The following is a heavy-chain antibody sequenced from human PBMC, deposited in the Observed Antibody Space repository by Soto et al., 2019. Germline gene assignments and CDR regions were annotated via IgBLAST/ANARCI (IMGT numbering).Heavy chain of an antibody. J-gene: IGHJ4*02. CDR2: IYSGGST. CDR1: GFTVSRNY. Sequence: EVQLVETGGGLIQPGGSLRLSCAASGFTVSRNYMSWVRQAPGKGLEWVSVIYSGGSTYYADSVKGRFTISRDNSKNTLYLQMNSLRAEDTAVYYCARGWILEWLLPFDYWGQGTLVTVSS. CDR3: ARGWILEWLLPFDY. V-gene: IGHV3-53*02. D-gene: IGHD3-3*01.